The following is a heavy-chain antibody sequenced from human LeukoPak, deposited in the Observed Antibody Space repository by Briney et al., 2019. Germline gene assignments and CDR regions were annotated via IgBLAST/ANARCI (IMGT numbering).Heavy chain of an antibody. V-gene: IGHV3-21*01. CDR2: ITISSSYI. Sequence: PGGSLRLSCAASGFTFSTYIMNWVRQAPGKGLEWVSSITISSSYIYYADSLKGRFTISRDNAKNSLYLQMNSLRAEDTAVYYCARMMVAARAFDIWGQGTMVTVSS. D-gene: IGHD2-15*01. CDR3: ARMMVAARAFDI. CDR1: GFTFSTYI. J-gene: IGHJ3*02.